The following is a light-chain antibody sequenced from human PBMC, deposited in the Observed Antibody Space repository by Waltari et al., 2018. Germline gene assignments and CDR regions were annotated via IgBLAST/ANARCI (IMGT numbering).Light chain of an antibody. CDR1: SGHSSNI. Sequence: QLVLTQSPSASASLGASVRLTCTLSSGHSSNIIAWHQQQPEKGPRYLMKVNSDGSHSKGDEMPDRFSGSGSGAERYLPISSVQSEDEADYYCQTGGHGTWVFGGGTKLTVL. CDR2: VNSDGSH. CDR3: QTGGHGTWV. V-gene: IGLV4-69*01. J-gene: IGLJ3*02.